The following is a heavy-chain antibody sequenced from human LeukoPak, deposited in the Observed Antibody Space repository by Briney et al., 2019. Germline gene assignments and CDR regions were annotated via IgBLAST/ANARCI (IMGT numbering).Heavy chain of an antibody. CDR1: GYTFTGYY. J-gene: IGHJ4*02. CDR3: ASVLGYCSGGSCYLPRY. CDR2: INPNSGGT. D-gene: IGHD2-15*01. Sequence: ASVKVSCKASGYTFTGYYMHWVRQAPGQGLEWMGWINPNSGGTNYAQKFQGRVTMTRDTSISTAYMELSRLRSGDTAVYYCASVLGYCSGGSCYLPRYWGQGTLVTVSS. V-gene: IGHV1-2*02.